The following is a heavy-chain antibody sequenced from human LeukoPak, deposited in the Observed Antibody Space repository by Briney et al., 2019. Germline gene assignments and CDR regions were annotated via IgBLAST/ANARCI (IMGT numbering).Heavy chain of an antibody. D-gene: IGHD3-10*01. CDR3: ATDGHYYGSGSYYDVDY. J-gene: IGHJ4*02. V-gene: IGHV1-2*06. CDR1: GYTFTGYY. Sequence: ASVKVSCKASGYTFTGYYMHWVRQAPGQGLEWMGRINPNSGGTNYARKFQGRVTMTRDTSISTAYMELSRLRSDDTAVYYCATDGHYYGSGSYYDVDYWGQGTLVTVSS. CDR2: INPNSGGT.